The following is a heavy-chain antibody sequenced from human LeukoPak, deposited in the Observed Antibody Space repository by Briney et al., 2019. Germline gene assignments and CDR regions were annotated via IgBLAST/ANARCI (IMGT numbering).Heavy chain of an antibody. CDR1: GYTLTELP. CDR3: ATGEGSVGGNILFDY. CDR2: FDPEDGET. V-gene: IGHV1-24*01. J-gene: IGHJ4*02. Sequence: ASVKVSCKVSGYTLTELPMHWVRQAPGKGLEWMGGFDPEDGETIYAQKFQGRVTMTEDTSTDTAYMELSSLRSEDTAVYYCATGEGSVGGNILFDYWGQGTLVTVSS. D-gene: IGHD3-9*01.